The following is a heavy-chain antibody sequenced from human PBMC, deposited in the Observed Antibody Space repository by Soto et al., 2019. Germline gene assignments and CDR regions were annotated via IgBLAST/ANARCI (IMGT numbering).Heavy chain of an antibody. CDR3: ARDKITGLFDY. CDR2: INHSGSS. V-gene: IGHV4-34*01. CDR1: GGSFSGYD. J-gene: IGHJ4*02. Sequence: SETLSLTCAVYGGSFSGYDWTWIRQPPGTGLEWIGEINHSGSSNYNPSLKSRVTISVDTSKNQFSLRLTSVTAADTAVYYCARDKITGLFDYWGQGTLVTVSS. D-gene: IGHD2-8*02.